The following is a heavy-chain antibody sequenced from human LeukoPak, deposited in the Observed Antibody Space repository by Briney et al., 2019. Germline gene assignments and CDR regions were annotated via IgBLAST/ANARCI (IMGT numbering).Heavy chain of an antibody. D-gene: IGHD6-6*01. CDR2: ISDTGSST. CDR1: GGSISSSSYY. J-gene: IGHJ4*02. Sequence: LSLTCTVSGGSISSSSYYWGWIRQPPGKGLEWISHISDTGSSTYYADSVKGRFTISRDNMKNSLYLQMNSLRAEDTAVYYCARDSRSGGFDYWGQGTLVTVSS. V-gene: IGHV3-11*04. CDR3: ARDSRSGGFDY.